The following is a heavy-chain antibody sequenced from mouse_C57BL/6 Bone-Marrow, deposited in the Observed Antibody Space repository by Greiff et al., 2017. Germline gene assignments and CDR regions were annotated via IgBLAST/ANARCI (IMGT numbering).Heavy chain of an antibody. J-gene: IGHJ2*01. CDR1: GFNIKDDY. V-gene: IGHV14-4*01. D-gene: IGHD2-1*01. Sequence: VQLQQSGAELVRPGASVKLSCTASGFNIKDDYMHWVKQRPEQGLEWIGWIDPENGDTEYASKFQGKATITADTSSNTAYLQLSGLTSEDTAVYYCTNGNYQDYWGQGTTLTVSS. CDR2: IDPENGDT. CDR3: TNGNYQDY.